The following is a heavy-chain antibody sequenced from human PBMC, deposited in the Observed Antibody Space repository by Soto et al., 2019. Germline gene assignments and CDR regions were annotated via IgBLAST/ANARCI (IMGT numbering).Heavy chain of an antibody. J-gene: IGHJ6*02. CDR2: ISGSGGST. CDR1: GLTFSSYA. D-gene: IGHD6-19*01. V-gene: IGHV3-23*01. Sequence: GGSLRLSCAASGLTFSSYAMSWVRQAPGKGLEWVSAISGSGGSTYYADSVKGRFTISRDNSKNTLYLQMNSLRAEDTAVYYCAKDGHSSGWWDYYYGMDVWGQGTTVTVSS. CDR3: AKDGHSSGWWDYYYGMDV.